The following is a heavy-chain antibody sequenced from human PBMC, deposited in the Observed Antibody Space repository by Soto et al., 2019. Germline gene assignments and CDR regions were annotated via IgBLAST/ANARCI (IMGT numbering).Heavy chain of an antibody. Sequence: QVQLVQSGAEVKKPGASVKVSCKASGYTFTSYGISWVRQAPGQGLEWMGWISTYNGNTNYEQKLQGRVTMTKDTSTSKAYMELRSLRSDDTAVYYCAREGMTTVTRDPFNYWGQGTLVTVSS. CDR1: GYTFTSYG. V-gene: IGHV1-18*01. CDR3: AREGMTTVTRDPFNY. D-gene: IGHD4-4*01. CDR2: ISTYNGNT. J-gene: IGHJ4*02.